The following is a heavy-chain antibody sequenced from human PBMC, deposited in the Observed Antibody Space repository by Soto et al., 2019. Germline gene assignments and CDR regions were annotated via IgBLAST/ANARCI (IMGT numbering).Heavy chain of an antibody. D-gene: IGHD2-15*01. CDR1: GGSFSGYY. V-gene: IGHV4-34*01. J-gene: IGHJ3*02. Sequence: PSETLSLTCAVYGGSFSGYYWSWIRQPPGKGLEWIGEINHSGSTNYNPSLKSRVTISVDTSKNQFSLKLSSVTAADTAVYYCARSRPSGVIVVVVPAPSRSAFDIWGTGTMLTVSS. CDR3: ARSRPSGVIVVVVPAPSRSAFDI. CDR2: INHSGST.